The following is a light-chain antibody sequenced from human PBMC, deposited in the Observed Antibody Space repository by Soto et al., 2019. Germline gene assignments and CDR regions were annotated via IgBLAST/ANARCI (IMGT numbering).Light chain of an antibody. CDR2: DAS. V-gene: IGKV3-20*01. Sequence: EIVMTQSPATLSVSPGERATLYCRASQSINDNLAWYQQKPGQAPRLLIYDASSRATGIPDRFSGSGSGTDFTLTISRLEPEDFAVYYCQQYGSSPLTFGGGTKVDIK. CDR1: QSINDN. J-gene: IGKJ4*01. CDR3: QQYGSSPLT.